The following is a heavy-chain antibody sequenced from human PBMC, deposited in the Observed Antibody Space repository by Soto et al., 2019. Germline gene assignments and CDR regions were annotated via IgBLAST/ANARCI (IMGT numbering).Heavy chain of an antibody. D-gene: IGHD3-22*01. J-gene: IGHJ4*02. CDR3: AIMLNNYHSSGYYWGTFDY. V-gene: IGHV3-23*01. CDR2: ISGSGGST. CDR1: GVTFNSYA. Sequence: PGGSLGLSCAASGVTFNSYAMSWVRQAPGKGLEWVSAISGSGGSTYYADSVKGRFTISRDNSKNTLYLQMNSLRAEDTAVYYCAIMLNNYHSSGYYWGTFDYWCQGT.